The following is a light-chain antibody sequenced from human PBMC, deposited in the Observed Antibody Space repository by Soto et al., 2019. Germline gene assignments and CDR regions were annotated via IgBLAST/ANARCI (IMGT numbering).Light chain of an antibody. CDR3: QQYYSSPLT. J-gene: IGKJ4*01. CDR1: QSVFYSSNNKIY. Sequence: DIVMTQSPDSLAVSLGERATINCKSSQSVFYSSNNKIYLAWYQQKPGQPPKLLIYWASTRESGVPDRFGGSGSGTDLTLTISSLQAEDVAVYYCQQYYSSPLTFGGGTKVDIK. V-gene: IGKV4-1*01. CDR2: WAS.